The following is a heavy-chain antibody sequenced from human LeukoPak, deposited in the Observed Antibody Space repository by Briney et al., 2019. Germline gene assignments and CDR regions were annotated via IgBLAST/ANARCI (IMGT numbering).Heavy chain of an antibody. CDR3: ARLCSGGSCPSYFDY. CDR1: GDSISNGNW. V-gene: IGHV4-4*02. Sequence: KPSGTLSLTCAVSGDSISNGNWWSWVRQPPGKGLEWIGEIYHSGSTNYNPSLKSRVTMSVDKSQNHFSLNLNSVTAADTAVYYCARLCSGGSCPSYFDYWGQGTLVTVSS. D-gene: IGHD2-15*01. J-gene: IGHJ4*02. CDR2: IYHSGST.